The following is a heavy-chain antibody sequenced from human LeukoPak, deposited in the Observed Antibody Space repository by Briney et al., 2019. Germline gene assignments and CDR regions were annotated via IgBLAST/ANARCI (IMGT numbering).Heavy chain of an antibody. CDR2: IKQDGSEK. V-gene: IGHV3-7*01. D-gene: IGHD3-22*01. CDR3: ARSQYYYDSSGSNWFDP. J-gene: IGHJ5*02. CDR1: GFTFSSYW. Sequence: RPGGSLRLSCAVSGFTFSSYWMSWVRQAPGKGLEWVANIKQDGSEKYYVDSVKGRFTISRDNAKNSLFLQMNSLRAEDTAVYYCARSQYYYDSSGSNWFDPWGQGTLVTVSS.